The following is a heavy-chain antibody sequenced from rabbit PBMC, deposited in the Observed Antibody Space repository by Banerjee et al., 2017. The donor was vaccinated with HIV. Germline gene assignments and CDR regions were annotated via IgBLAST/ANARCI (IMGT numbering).Heavy chain of an antibody. D-gene: IGHD6-1*01. CDR3: ARGYGYVGYEDL. CDR1: GFTLSSYW. CDR2: IHSGSGST. V-gene: IGHV1S40*01. Sequence: QSLEESGGDLVKPGASLTLTCTASGFTLSSYWMCWVRQAPGKGLEWIGCIHSGSGSTYYASWAKGRFTISRTSSTTVTLQMTSLTAADTATYFCARGYGYVGYEDLWGQGTLVTVS. J-gene: IGHJ3*01.